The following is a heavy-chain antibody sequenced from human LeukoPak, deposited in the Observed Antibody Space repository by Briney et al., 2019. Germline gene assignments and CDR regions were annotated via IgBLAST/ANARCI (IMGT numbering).Heavy chain of an antibody. CDR1: GFTVSSNY. CDR3: ARFLTVAVVPQRVDC. J-gene: IGHJ4*02. D-gene: IGHD6-19*01. Sequence: ESGGSLRLSCAASGFTVSSNYMSWVRQAPGKGLEWVSVIYSGGSTYYADSVKGRFTISRDNSKNTLYLQMNSPRAEDTAVYHCARFLTVAVVPQRVDCWGQGTLVTVSS. CDR2: IYSGGST. V-gene: IGHV3-53*01.